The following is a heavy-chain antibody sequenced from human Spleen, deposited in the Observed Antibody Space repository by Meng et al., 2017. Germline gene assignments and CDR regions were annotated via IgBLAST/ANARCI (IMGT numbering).Heavy chain of an antibody. V-gene: IGHV1-2*02. CDR3: ARDLGIWGYYYDSSGYYPYDY. Sequence: ASVKVSCKASGYTFTGYYMHWVRQAPGQGLEWMGWINPKSGVTYYAQKFEGRVTLTRDTSISTGYMELRSLRSDDTAVYYCARDLGIWGYYYDSSGYYPYDYWGQGTLVTVSS. CDR1: GYTFTGYY. CDR2: INPKSGVT. D-gene: IGHD3-22*01. J-gene: IGHJ4*02.